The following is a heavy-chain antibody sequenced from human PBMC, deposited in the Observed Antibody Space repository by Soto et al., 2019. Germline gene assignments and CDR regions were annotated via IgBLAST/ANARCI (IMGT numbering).Heavy chain of an antibody. CDR3: ARGGGIAVRRGGMEV. V-gene: IGHV4-34*01. CDR1: GGSFSGYY. D-gene: IGHD6-19*01. Sequence: SETMSLSCAVYGGSFSGYYWSWIRQPPGKGLEWIGEINHSGSTNYNPSLKSRVTISVDTSKNQFSLKLSSVTAADTAVYYCARGGGIAVRRGGMEVWGQGTTV. J-gene: IGHJ6*02. CDR2: INHSGST.